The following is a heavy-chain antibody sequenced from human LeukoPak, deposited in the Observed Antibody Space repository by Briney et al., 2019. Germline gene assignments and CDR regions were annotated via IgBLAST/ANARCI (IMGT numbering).Heavy chain of an antibody. J-gene: IGHJ4*02. D-gene: IGHD6-19*01. CDR2: IRYSGRT. CDR3: AKIPDVSGWPFDY. V-gene: IGHV4-59*01. Sequence: SETLCLTCTASDGSINSDFWTWIRQPPGKGLEWIGYIRYSGRTSYNPSLKSRFSISIDTSKNLLSLKMSSVTTADTAIYYCAKIPDVSGWPFDYWGQGTLVTVSS. CDR1: DGSINSDF.